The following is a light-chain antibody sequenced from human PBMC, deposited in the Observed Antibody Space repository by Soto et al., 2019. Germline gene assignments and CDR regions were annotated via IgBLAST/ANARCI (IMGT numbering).Light chain of an antibody. V-gene: IGKV3-20*01. Sequence: EIVLTQSPGTLSLSPGERATLSCRTSQSVSSSDLAWYQQKPGQAPRLLIYGASSRATGIPDGFSGSGSGTDFTLTISRLEPEDFAVYYCQQYGTSFWTFGQGTKVDIK. CDR2: GAS. CDR3: QQYGTSFWT. J-gene: IGKJ1*01. CDR1: QSVSSSD.